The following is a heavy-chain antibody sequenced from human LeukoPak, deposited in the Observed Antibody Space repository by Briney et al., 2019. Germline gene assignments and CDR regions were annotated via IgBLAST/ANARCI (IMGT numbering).Heavy chain of an antibody. D-gene: IGHD2/OR15-2a*01. V-gene: IGHV4-61*02. Sequence: SETLSLTCTVSGGSISSGSYYWSWIRQPAGKGLEWITRIYTSGSTNYNPSLKSRVTISVDTSKNQFSLKVSSGTAADTAVYYCARGIYGLNWFDPWGQGTLVTVSS. J-gene: IGHJ5*02. CDR2: IYTSGST. CDR3: ARGIYGLNWFDP. CDR1: GGSISSGSYY.